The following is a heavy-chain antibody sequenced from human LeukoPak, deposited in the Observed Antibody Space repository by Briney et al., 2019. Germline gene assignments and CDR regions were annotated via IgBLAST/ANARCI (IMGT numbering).Heavy chain of an antibody. CDR2: ISGSSSYT. J-gene: IGHJ3*02. CDR3: ARKRTYYYDSSGYRDAFDI. V-gene: IGHV3-11*03. Sequence: GGSLRLSCAASGFTFSDCYMCWIRQAPGKGLEWVSYISGSSSYTNYADSVKGRFTISRDNAKNSLYLQMSSLRAEDTAVYYCARKRTYYYDSSGYRDAFDIWGQGTMVTVSS. CDR1: GFTFSDCY. D-gene: IGHD3-22*01.